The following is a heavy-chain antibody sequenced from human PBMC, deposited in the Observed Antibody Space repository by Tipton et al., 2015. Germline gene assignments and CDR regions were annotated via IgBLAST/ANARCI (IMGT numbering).Heavy chain of an antibody. CDR3: ADPLYCSGGGCYPSGY. J-gene: IGHJ4*02. CDR1: GGSISGHF. Sequence: TLSLTCNVSGGSISGHFWSWIRQPPGKGLEWIGYISYSGSTKYNPSLEGRVTMSIDTSENYFSLKLSSVTAADTAVYYCADPLYCSGGGCYPSGYWGQGTLVTVSS. D-gene: IGHD2-15*01. CDR2: ISYSGST. V-gene: IGHV4-59*08.